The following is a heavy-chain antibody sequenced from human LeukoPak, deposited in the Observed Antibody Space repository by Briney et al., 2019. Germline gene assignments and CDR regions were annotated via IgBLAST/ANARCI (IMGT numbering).Heavy chain of an antibody. CDR3: ARMGNSAFYI. V-gene: IGHV3-23*01. J-gene: IGHJ3*02. Sequence: GGSQRLSCAAAGFMFSNYVMYWVRQAPGKGLEWVSVISASGGTTDYADSVKGRFTISRDNSKNTLYLQMNSLRVEDTAMYYCARMGNSAFYIRGRGTRVTVSS. CDR2: ISASGGTT. CDR1: GFMFSNYV. D-gene: IGHD1-7*01.